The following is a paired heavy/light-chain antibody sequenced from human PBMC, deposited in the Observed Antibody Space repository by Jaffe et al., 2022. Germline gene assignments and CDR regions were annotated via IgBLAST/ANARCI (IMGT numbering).Light chain of an antibody. CDR2: DVS. J-gene: IGLJ2*01. CDR3: SSYTRSSTLRVV. Sequence: QSALTQPASVSGSPGQSITISCTGSSSDVGGYNYVSWYQQHPGKAPQLMIYDVSNRPSGVSNRFSGSKSGSTASLTISGLQAEDEAEYYCSSYTRSSTLRVVFGGGTKLTVL. CDR1: SSDVGGYNY. V-gene: IGLV2-14*03.
Heavy chain of an antibody. CDR3: ARDRPHPGILMVQTGYFYYMDV. Sequence: EVQLVESGGGLVQPGGSLRLSCAGSGFTFSDYSINWVRQAPGKGLEWISYISGSTATTYYADSVRGRFTLSRDNARSSVYLQMNSLRADDTAVYYCARDRPHPGILMVQTGYFYYMDVWGKGTAVTVSS. J-gene: IGHJ6*03. CDR2: ISGSTATT. V-gene: IGHV3-48*01. D-gene: IGHD3-10*01. CDR1: GFTFSDYS.